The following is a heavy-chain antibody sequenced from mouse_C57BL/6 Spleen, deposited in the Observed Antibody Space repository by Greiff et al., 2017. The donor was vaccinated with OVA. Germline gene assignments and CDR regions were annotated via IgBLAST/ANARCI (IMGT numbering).Heavy chain of an antibody. CDR2: INYDGSST. CDR3: ARDRGYDYDAYWYFDV. CDR1: GFTFSDYY. J-gene: IGHJ1*03. Sequence: EVKLVESEGGLVQPGSSMKLSCTASGFTFSDYYMAWVRQVPEKGLEWVANINYDGSSTYYLDSLKSRFIISRDNAKNILYLQMSSLKSEDTATYYCARDRGYDYDAYWYFDVWGTGTTVTVSS. V-gene: IGHV5-16*01. D-gene: IGHD2-4*01.